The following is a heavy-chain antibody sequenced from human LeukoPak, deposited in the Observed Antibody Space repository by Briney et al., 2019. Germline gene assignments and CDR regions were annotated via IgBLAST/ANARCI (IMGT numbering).Heavy chain of an antibody. Sequence: GGSLRLSCAAYGVTFSSNYMSWVRQAPGKGLEWVSVIYSGGSTYYADSVKGRFTISVDNSKNTLYLQMSSLRAEDTAVYYCARLPPGITIFGVVIQQHWGQGPLHPVPS. CDR1: GVTFSSNY. D-gene: IGHD3-3*01. J-gene: IGHJ4*02. V-gene: IGHV3-66*01. CDR2: IYSGGST. CDR3: ARLPPGITIFGVVIQQH.